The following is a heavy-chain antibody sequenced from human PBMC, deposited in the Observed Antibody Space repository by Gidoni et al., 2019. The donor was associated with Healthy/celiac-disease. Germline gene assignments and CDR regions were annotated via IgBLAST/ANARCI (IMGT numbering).Heavy chain of an antibody. D-gene: IGHD6-19*01. CDR3: ARESWAGIAVAGTYY. Sequence: EVQLVESGGGLVKPGGSLRLSCAASGFTFSRYSMNWVRQAPGKGLEWVSSISSSSSYIYYADSVKGRFTISRDNAKNSLYLQMNSLRAEDTAVYYCARESWAGIAVAGTYYWGQGTLVTVSS. CDR2: ISSSSSYI. CDR1: GFTFSRYS. V-gene: IGHV3-21*01. J-gene: IGHJ4*02.